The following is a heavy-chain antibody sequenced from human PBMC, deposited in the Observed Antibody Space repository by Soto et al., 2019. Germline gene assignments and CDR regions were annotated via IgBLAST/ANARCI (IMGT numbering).Heavy chain of an antibody. CDR3: AQGHYIGSYLGY. V-gene: IGHV2-5*02. D-gene: IGHD1-26*01. J-gene: IGHJ4*02. CDR1: GFSLSTSGVG. Sequence: QITLKESGPTLVKPTQTLTLTCTFSGFSLSTSGVGVGWIRQPPGKALEWLALIYWDDDKRYSPSLKSRLTITKNTAKNQVVIKMTNMDPVDTATYYYAQGHYIGSYLGYWGQGTLVTVSS. CDR2: IYWDDDK.